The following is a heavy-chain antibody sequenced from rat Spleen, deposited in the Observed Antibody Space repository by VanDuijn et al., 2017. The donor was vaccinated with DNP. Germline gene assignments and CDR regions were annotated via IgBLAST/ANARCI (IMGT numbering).Heavy chain of an antibody. V-gene: IGHV5-22*01. Sequence: EVQLVESGGGLVQPGRSLKLSCAASGFTFSYYGMAWVRQAPKKGLEWVAYITYDGSRTYYPDSVKGRFTVSRDDAGNTLYLQMNSLRSEDTATYYCTRVGDLHDGGDGDALDAWGQGTSVTVSS. CDR1: GFTFSYYG. D-gene: IGHD1-12*02. CDR2: ITYDGSRT. J-gene: IGHJ4*01. CDR3: TRVGDLHDGGDGDALDA.